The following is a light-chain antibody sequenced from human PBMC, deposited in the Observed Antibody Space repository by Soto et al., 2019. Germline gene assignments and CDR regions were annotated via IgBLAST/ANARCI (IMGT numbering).Light chain of an antibody. Sequence: DIQMTQSPSSLSASVGDRVTLTCRASQSISTYLNWYQQKPGKAPDLLIYTASSLESGVPSRFSGSGSGKDFTLTISSLQPEDFATYLCQQSYSRPRTFGHGIKVDIX. CDR3: QQSYSRPRT. V-gene: IGKV1-39*01. CDR1: QSISTY. J-gene: IGKJ1*01. CDR2: TAS.